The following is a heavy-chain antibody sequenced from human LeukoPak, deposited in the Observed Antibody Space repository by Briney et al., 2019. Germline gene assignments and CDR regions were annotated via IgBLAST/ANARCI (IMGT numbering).Heavy chain of an antibody. CDR2: ISGSNGNT. CDR3: ARVQDIEMRVEDF. V-gene: IGHV1-18*01. Sequence: ASVKVSCKTSGYNFANYGISWVRQAPGQGLEWMGWISGSNGNTNYAQSLQGRVIMTTDTSTTTVHMVLRNLRSDDTAVYYCARVQDIEMRVEDFWGQGTLVTVSS. CDR1: GYNFANYG. J-gene: IGHJ4*02. D-gene: IGHD3-22*01.